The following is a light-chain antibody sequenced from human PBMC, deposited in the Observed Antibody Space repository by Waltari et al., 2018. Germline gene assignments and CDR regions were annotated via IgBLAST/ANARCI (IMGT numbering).Light chain of an antibody. J-gene: IGLJ1*01. CDR1: TSDVGRSNR. Sequence: QSALTQPPSVSGSPGQSVTISCPGTTSDVGRSNRFSWYQQAPGTAPKLLISEVSNRPSGVPDRFSGSKSDNTASLTISGLQAEDEADYYCSSYTSSITYVFGTGTKVTVL. V-gene: IGLV2-18*02. CDR2: EVS. CDR3: SSYTSSITYV.